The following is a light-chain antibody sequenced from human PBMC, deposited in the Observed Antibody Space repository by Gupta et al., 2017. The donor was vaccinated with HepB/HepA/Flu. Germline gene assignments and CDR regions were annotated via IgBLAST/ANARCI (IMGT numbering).Light chain of an antibody. J-gene: IGKJ2*02. Sequence: IVMTQPPHSLAVSLGERATINCKSSQSRLYRSKNKNSLPWYQQKPGQPPKLLIYWASTRESGVPDRFSGSGSGTXFTLTIXGLQAEDVAVYFCLQDDSAHCTFGXGTKVEIK. CDR2: WAS. CDR1: QSRLYRSKNKNS. V-gene: IGKV4-1*01. CDR3: LQDDSAHCT.